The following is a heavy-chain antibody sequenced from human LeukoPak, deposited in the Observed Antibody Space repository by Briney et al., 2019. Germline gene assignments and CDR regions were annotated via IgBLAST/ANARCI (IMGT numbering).Heavy chain of an antibody. CDR3: ARDREDIVVVPASPWNY. Sequence: ASVKVSCKASGYTFTSYGISWVRQAPGQGLEWMGWISAYNGNTNYAQKLQGRVTMTTDTSTSTAYMELRSLRSDDTAVYYCARDREDIVVVPASPWNYWGQGTLVTVSS. CDR2: ISAYNGNT. CDR1: GYTFTSYG. D-gene: IGHD2-2*01. J-gene: IGHJ4*02. V-gene: IGHV1-18*01.